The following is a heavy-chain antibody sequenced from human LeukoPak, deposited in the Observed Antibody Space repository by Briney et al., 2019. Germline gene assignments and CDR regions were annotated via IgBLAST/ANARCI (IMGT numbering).Heavy chain of an antibody. Sequence: SETLSLTCTVSGGSISSYYWSWIRQPPGKGLEWIGYIYYSGSTNYNPSLKSRVTISVDTSKNQFSLKLGSVTAADTAVYYCARYSNYAIDYWGQGTLVTVSS. V-gene: IGHV4-59*01. CDR3: ARYSNYAIDY. CDR1: GGSISSYY. J-gene: IGHJ4*02. D-gene: IGHD4-11*01. CDR2: IYYSGST.